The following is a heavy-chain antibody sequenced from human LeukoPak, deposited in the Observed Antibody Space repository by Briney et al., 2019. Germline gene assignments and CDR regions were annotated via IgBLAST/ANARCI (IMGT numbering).Heavy chain of an antibody. CDR1: GYTFTKYV. V-gene: IGHV1-3*01. CDR2: INAGNGDT. CDR3: ARDDCGDTCYPGGY. J-gene: IGHJ4*02. Sequence: ASVKVSCKASGYTFTKYVVHWVRQAPGQRPEWMGWINAGNGDTKYSQNFQDRVTITRDTSANTAYMELSSLTSEDTALYYCARDDCGDTCYPGGYWGQGTLVTVSS. D-gene: IGHD2-21*01.